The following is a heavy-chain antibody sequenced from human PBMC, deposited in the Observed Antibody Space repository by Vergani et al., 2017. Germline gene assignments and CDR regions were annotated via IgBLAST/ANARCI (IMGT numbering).Heavy chain of an antibody. J-gene: IGHJ6*03. Sequence: EVQLVESGGGLVQPGGSLRLSCAASGFTFSSYAMSWVRQAPGKGLEWVSAISGSGGSTYYADSVKGRFTISRDNSKNTLYLQMNSLRAEDTAVYYCARVYSGSYYYYYYYMDVWGKGTTVTVSS. V-gene: IGHV3-23*04. CDR1: GFTFSSYA. CDR2: ISGSGGST. D-gene: IGHD1-26*01. CDR3: ARVYSGSYYYYYYYMDV.